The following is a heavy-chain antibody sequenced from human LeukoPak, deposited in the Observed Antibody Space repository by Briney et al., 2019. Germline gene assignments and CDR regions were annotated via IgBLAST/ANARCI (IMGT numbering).Heavy chain of an antibody. CDR2: IGTVGDT. V-gene: IGHV3-13*01. J-gene: IGHJ3*01. Sequence: GGPLRLSCTASGLTFSSYDMHWVRQVTGKGLEWVSAIGTVGDTHYQGSVKGRFTISRENAKNSVYLQMNNLRAGNTAVYYCSTGGAPAGHAYHVWGQGTMVTVSS. D-gene: IGHD6-13*01. CDR3: STGGAPAGHAYHV. CDR1: GLTFSSYD.